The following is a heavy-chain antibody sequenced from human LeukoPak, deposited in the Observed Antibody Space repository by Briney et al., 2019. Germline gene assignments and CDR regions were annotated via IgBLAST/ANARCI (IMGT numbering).Heavy chain of an antibody. J-gene: IGHJ4*02. D-gene: IGHD3-9*01. CDR3: ARDDWESLDY. CDR1: GFTFSTSW. V-gene: IGHV3-74*01. Sequence: QTGGSLRLSCAASGFTFSTSWMHWVRQAPGKGLVWVSRFNSDGSSTIYADSVKGRFTVSKDNAKNTLYLQMNSLRAEDTAVYYCARDDWESLDYWGQGTLVTV. CDR2: FNSDGSST.